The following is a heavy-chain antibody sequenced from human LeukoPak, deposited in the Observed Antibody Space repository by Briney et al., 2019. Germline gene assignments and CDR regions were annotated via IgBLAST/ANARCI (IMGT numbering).Heavy chain of an antibody. D-gene: IGHD6-19*01. V-gene: IGHV4-34*01. CDR3: ARRIGWDRFDP. Sequence: SETLSLTCAVYGGSFSGYYWSWIRQPPGKGLEWIGEINHSGSTNYNPSLKSRVTISVDTSKNQFSLQLNSVTPEDTAVYYCARRIGWDRFDPWGQGTLVTVSS. CDR1: GGSFSGYY. CDR2: INHSGST. J-gene: IGHJ5*02.